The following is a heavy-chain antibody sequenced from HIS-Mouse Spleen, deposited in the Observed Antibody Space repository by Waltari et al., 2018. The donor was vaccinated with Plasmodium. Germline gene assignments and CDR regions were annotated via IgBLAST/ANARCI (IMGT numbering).Heavy chain of an antibody. D-gene: IGHD3-3*01. CDR1: GGSFSGYY. J-gene: IGHJ4*02. V-gene: IGHV4-34*01. CDR3: ARAYYDFWSGYRFDY. Sequence: QVQLQQWGAGLLKPSETLSLTCAVYGGSFSGYYWSWIRQPPGKGLEWIGEINHSGSTNYNPALKSRVTISVDTSKNQVSLKLSSVTAADTAVYYCARAYYDFWSGYRFDYWGQGTLVTVSS. CDR2: INHSGST.